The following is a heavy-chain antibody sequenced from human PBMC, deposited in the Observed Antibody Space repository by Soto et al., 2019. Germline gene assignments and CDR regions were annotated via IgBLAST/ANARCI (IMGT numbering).Heavy chain of an antibody. CDR2: ISPK. Sequence: GGSLRLSCAVSGFSFRTYGFHWVRQPPGKGLQWVAVISPKGHSDSVEGRFTISRDNSKDTLYLQMNNLRVEDTAVYYCARDDAFANENAFDLWGQGRKVTVSS. D-gene: IGHD1-1*01. V-gene: IGHV3-33*01. CDR1: GFSFRTYG. CDR3: ARDDAFANENAFDL. J-gene: IGHJ3*01.